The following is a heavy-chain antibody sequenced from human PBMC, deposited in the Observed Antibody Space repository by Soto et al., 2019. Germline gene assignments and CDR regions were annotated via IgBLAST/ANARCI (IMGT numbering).Heavy chain of an antibody. J-gene: IGHJ4*02. CDR3: ATFGSGATYHGVDC. CDR2: ISAYNGNT. CDR1: GYTFTSYG. Sequence: QVQLVQSGAEVKKPGASVKVSCKASGYTFTSYGISWVRQAPGQGLEWMGWISAYNGNTNYTQKLQGRVTMTTDTSTSTAYMGMRGLRSDDAAVYYCATFGSGATYHGVDCWGQGSLVTVSS. D-gene: IGHD1-26*01. V-gene: IGHV1-18*01.